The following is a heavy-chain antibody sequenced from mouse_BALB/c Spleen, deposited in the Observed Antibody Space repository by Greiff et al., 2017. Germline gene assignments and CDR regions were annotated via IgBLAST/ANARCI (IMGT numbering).Heavy chain of an antibody. CDR1: GFNIKDTY. J-gene: IGHJ4*01. Sequence: EVQRVESGAELVKPGASVKLSCTASGFNIKDTYMHWVKQRPEQGLEWIGRIVPANGNTKYDPKFQGKATITADTSSNTAYLQLSSLTSEDTAVYYCAREGGNYVDAMDDWGQGTSVTVSS. V-gene: IGHV14-3*02. CDR3: AREGGNYVDAMDD. CDR2: IVPANGNT. D-gene: IGHD2-1*01.